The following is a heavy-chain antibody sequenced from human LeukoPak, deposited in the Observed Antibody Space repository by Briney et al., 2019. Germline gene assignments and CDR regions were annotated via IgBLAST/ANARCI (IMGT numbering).Heavy chain of an antibody. CDR1: GGSISNTKW. Sequence: SGALSLTCGVSGGSISNTKWWTWVRQPPGGGLGGGGDVHLSGHTHYNPSIENRVTMSVVKTDNHISLRLTSVTAADTAVYYCAREGGPYRPLDYSGQGTLVTVSS. J-gene: IGHJ4*02. CDR2: VHLSGHT. V-gene: IGHV4-4*02. CDR3: AREGGPYRPLDY.